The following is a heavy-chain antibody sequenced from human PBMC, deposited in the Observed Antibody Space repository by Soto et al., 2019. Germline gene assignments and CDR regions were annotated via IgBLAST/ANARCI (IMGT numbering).Heavy chain of an antibody. J-gene: IGHJ6*02. D-gene: IGHD6-25*01. CDR1: GFTFSSYP. CDR3: ARGGIAPGYGMDV. Sequence: VGSLRLSCAASGFTFSSYPMHWVRQAPGKGLEWVSRIGLASDTEYSGSVHGRFTTSREDGRNSLFLQMNTLRAGDTAVYYCARGGIAPGYGMDVWGQGTTVTVSS. CDR2: IGLASDT. V-gene: IGHV3-13*01.